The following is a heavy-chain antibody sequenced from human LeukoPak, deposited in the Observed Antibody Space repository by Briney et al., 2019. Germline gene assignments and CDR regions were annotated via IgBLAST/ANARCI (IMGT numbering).Heavy chain of an antibody. Sequence: GASVKVSCKASGYTFTGYYMHWVRQAPGQGLEWMGWINPNSGGTNYAQKFQGRVTMTRDTSISTAYMELSRLRSDDTAVYYCAIGSRRIVVVITLSFDYWGQGTLVTVSS. CDR2: INPNSGGT. CDR3: AIGSRRIVVVITLSFDY. CDR1: GYTFTGYY. V-gene: IGHV1-2*02. D-gene: IGHD3-22*01. J-gene: IGHJ4*02.